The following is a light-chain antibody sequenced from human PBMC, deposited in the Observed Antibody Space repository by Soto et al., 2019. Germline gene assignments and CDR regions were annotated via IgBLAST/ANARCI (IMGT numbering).Light chain of an antibody. CDR3: SSYAATHTVL. CDR1: SSDIGACNY. V-gene: IGLV2-14*03. CDR2: DVS. J-gene: IGLJ2*01. Sequence: SALAQPASVSGSPGQSITISCTGTSSDIGACNYVSWYQQHPGDAPKLLIFDVSDRPSGISVRFSASKSGNTASLTISGLQTEDEAHYFCSSYAATHTVLFGGGTKVTVL.